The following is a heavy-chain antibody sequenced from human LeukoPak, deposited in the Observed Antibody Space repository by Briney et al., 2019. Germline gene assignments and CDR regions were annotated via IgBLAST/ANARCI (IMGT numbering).Heavy chain of an antibody. D-gene: IGHD5-12*01. CDR1: GYTFTGHY. CDR3: ARDGGYSGYDGFDP. V-gene: IGHV1-2*02. Sequence: EASVKVSCKASGYTFTGHYIHWVRQAPGQGLEGMGWINPNSGGTNYAQKFQGRVTMTRDTSISTAYMELSRLRSDDTAVYYCARDGGYSGYDGFDPWGQGTLVTVSS. CDR2: INPNSGGT. J-gene: IGHJ5*02.